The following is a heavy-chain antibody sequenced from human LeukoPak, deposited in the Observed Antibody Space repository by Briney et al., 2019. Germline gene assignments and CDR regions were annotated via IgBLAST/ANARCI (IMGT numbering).Heavy chain of an antibody. CDR2: IKEDGGEK. CDR3: ARDYPADY. V-gene: IGHV3-7*01. J-gene: IGHJ4*02. Sequence: GGSLRLSCAATGFTFSDYWMSWVRQAPGKGLEWVANIKEDGGEKYYVDSVKGRFTISRDNSKNTLYLQMHSLRVEDTAVYYCARDYPADYWGQGTLVTVSS. CDR1: GFTFSDYW.